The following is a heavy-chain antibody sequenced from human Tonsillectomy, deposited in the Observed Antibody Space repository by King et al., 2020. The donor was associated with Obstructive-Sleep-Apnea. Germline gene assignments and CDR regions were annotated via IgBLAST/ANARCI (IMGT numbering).Heavy chain of an antibody. CDR1: CGSISSGYFY. CDR2: IYYSGGT. V-gene: IGHV4-30-4*01. Sequence: QLQESGPGLVKPSQTLSLTCTVSCGSISSGYFYWSWIRQPPGKGLEWIGYIYYSGGTYYNPSLTSRVTIALDTSKNQFSLKLSSVTAAVTTVYYCARGIIWFGELRWFDPWGQGTLVTVSS. J-gene: IGHJ5*02. D-gene: IGHD3-10*01. CDR3: ARGIIWFGELRWFDP.